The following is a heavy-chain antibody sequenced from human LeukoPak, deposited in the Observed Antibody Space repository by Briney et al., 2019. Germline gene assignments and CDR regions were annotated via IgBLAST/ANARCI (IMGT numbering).Heavy chain of an antibody. D-gene: IGHD3-9*01. CDR1: GGTFSSYA. V-gene: IGHV1-69*04. Sequence: SVKVSCKASGGTFSSYAIGWVRQAPGQGLEWMGRIIPILGIANYAQKFQGRVTITADKSTSTAYMELSSLRSEDTAVYYCARGGYFDWLRVYWYFDLWGRGTLVTASS. CDR2: IIPILGIA. J-gene: IGHJ2*01. CDR3: ARGGYFDWLRVYWYFDL.